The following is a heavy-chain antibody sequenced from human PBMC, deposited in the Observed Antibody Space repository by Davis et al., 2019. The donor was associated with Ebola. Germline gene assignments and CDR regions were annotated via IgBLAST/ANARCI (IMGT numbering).Heavy chain of an antibody. V-gene: IGHV3-73*01. Sequence: GESLKISCAASGFTFSGSAMHWVRQASGKGLEWVGRIRSKANSYATAYAASVKGRFTISRDDSKNTAYLQTNSLKTEDTAVYYCTSAQPDYWGQGTLVTVSS. J-gene: IGHJ4*02. D-gene: IGHD1-14*01. CDR3: TSAQPDY. CDR2: IRSKANSYAT. CDR1: GFTFSGSA.